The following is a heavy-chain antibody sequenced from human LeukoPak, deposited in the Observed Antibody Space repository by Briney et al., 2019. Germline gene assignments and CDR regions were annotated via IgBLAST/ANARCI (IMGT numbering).Heavy chain of an antibody. CDR1: GFTFSGSA. CDR2: IRSKANSYAT. CDR3: AKGVMSQIAAAVPFDN. J-gene: IGHJ4*02. V-gene: IGHV3-73*01. Sequence: GGSLRLSCAASGFTFSGSAMHWVRQASGKGLEWVGRIRSKANSYATAYAASVKGRFTISRDNSKNTLYLQMNSLRAEDTAVYYCAKGVMSQIAAAVPFDNWGQGTLVTVSS. D-gene: IGHD6-13*01.